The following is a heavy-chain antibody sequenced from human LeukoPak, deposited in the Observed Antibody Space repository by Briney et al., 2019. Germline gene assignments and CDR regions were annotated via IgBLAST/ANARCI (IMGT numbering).Heavy chain of an antibody. J-gene: IGHJ1*01. CDR2: MNPNSGNT. Sequence: ASVKVSCKASGYTFTSYDINWVRQATGQGLEWMGWMNPNSGNTGCAQKFQGRATMTRNTSINTAYMELSSLTSEDTAVYYCARRMNYDSRVFQHWGQGTLVTVSS. V-gene: IGHV1-8*01. CDR3: ARRMNYDSRVFQH. D-gene: IGHD3-22*01. CDR1: GYTFTSYD.